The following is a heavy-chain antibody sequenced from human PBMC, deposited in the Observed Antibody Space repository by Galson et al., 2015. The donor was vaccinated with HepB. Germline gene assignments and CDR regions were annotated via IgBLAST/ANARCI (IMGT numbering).Heavy chain of an antibody. CDR3: ARDSYTYGYFDY. CDR2: ISNDGTRQ. J-gene: IGHJ4*02. Sequence: SLRLSCAASGFTFRTYAMNWVRQAPGKGLEWVAVISNDGTRQYYADSVEGRLTISRDSSRNTLYLQMDNLRIEDTAVYYCARDSYTYGYFDYWGQGILVTVSS. V-gene: IGHV3-30-3*01. D-gene: IGHD5-18*01. CDR1: GFTFRTYA.